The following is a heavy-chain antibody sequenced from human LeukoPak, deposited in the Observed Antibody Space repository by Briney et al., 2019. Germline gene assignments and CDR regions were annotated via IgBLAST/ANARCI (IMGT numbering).Heavy chain of an antibody. CDR2: INGDGSST. CDR3: AKNMVGGVIMSSSFDY. Sequence: PGGSLRLSCAASGFTLSSNWMHWVRQAPGKGLVWVSRINGDGSSTSYADSVKGRFTISRDNAKNTLYLQMNSLRAEDTAVYYCAKNMVGGVIMSSSFDYWGQGTLVTVSS. V-gene: IGHV3-74*01. CDR1: GFTLSSNW. J-gene: IGHJ4*02. D-gene: IGHD3-10*01.